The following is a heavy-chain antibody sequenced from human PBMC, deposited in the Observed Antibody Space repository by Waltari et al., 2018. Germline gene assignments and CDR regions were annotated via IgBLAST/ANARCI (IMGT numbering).Heavy chain of an antibody. CDR3: ARQVGYSYGPTVYYMDV. D-gene: IGHD5-18*01. CDR1: GDSISSQY. Sequence: QVQLQESGPGLVKPSETLSLTCTVSGDSISSQYWSWIRQPPGGGLEWIGNVFYSGSTKDNPSRKSRVTISVDTSKIQFSLKLSSVTAADTAMYYCARQVGYSYGPTVYYMDVWGKGTTVTVSS. J-gene: IGHJ6*03. CDR2: VFYSGST. V-gene: IGHV4-59*11.